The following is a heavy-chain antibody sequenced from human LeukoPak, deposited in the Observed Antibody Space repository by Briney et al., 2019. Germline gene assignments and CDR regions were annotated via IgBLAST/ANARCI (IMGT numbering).Heavy chain of an antibody. V-gene: IGHV3-23*01. CDR1: GFTFSNYD. D-gene: IGHD2-15*01. CDR3: VRDRGYCSGGTCYALWDY. J-gene: IGHJ4*02. Sequence: GGSLRLSCAASGFTFSNYDMSWVRQAPGNGLEWVSGLSGSGGSTYYADSVKGRFTISRDNAKNSLYLQMNSLRAEDTAMYYCVRDRGYCSGGTCYALWDYWGQGTLVTVSS. CDR2: LSGSGGST.